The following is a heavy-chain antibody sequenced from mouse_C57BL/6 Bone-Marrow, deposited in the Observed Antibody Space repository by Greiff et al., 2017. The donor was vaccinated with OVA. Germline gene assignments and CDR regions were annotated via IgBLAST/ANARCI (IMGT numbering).Heavy chain of an antibody. Sequence: QVQLQQPGAELVKPGASVKMSCKASGYTFTSYWITWVKQRPGQGLEWIGDIYPGSGSTNYNEKFKSKATLTVDTSSSTAYMQLSSLTSEDSAVYYCARSFYYSNLFAYWGQGTLVTVSA. CDR3: ARSFYYSNLFAY. V-gene: IGHV1-55*01. CDR1: GYTFTSYW. CDR2: IYPGSGST. D-gene: IGHD2-5*01. J-gene: IGHJ3*01.